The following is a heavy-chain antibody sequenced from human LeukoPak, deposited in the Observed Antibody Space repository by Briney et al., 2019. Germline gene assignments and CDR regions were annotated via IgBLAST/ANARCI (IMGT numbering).Heavy chain of an antibody. CDR1: GVSFSGYY. D-gene: IGHD1-26*01. J-gene: IGHJ4*02. CDR2: INHSGST. CDR3: ARVGFRSGSGSYYRY. Sequence: PSETLSLTCAVYGVSFSGYYWSWIRQPPGKGLEWIGEINHSGSTNYNPSLKSRVTISVDTSKNQFSLKLSSVTAADTAVYYCARVGFRSGSGSYYRYWGQGTLVTVSS. V-gene: IGHV4-34*01.